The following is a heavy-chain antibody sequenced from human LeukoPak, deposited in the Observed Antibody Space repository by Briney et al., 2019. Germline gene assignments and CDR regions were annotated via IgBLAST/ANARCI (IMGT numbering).Heavy chain of an antibody. Sequence: PSETLSLTCTVSGGSISSYYWSRIRQPPGKGLEWIGYIYYSGSTNYNPSLKSRVTISVDTSKNQFSLKLSSVTAADTAVYYCARLSGVIGLDAFDIWGQGTMVTVSS. CDR1: GGSISSYY. D-gene: IGHD3-10*01. CDR2: IYYSGST. CDR3: ARLSGVIGLDAFDI. V-gene: IGHV4-59*08. J-gene: IGHJ3*02.